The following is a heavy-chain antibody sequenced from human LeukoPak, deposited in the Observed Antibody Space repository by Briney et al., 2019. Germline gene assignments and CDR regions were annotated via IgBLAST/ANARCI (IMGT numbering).Heavy chain of an antibody. Sequence: PSETLSLTCTVSGGSISSYYWSWIRQPPGKGLEWIGYIYYSGSTNYNPSLKSRVTISVDTSKNQFSLKLNSVTAADTAVYYCARSPPIETDLDVWGQGTTVTVSS. CDR1: GGSISSYY. CDR3: ARSPPIETDLDV. J-gene: IGHJ6*02. CDR2: IYYSGST. V-gene: IGHV4-59*01.